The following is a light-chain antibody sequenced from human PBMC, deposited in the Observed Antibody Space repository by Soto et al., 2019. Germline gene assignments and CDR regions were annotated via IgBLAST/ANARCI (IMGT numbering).Light chain of an antibody. J-gene: IGKJ1*01. CDR1: QSVSSSY. Sequence: EIVLTQSPGTLSLSPGERATLSCMASQSVSSSYLAWYQQKPGQAPRLLIYGASSRATDIPGRFSGSGSGTDFTLTISRLEPEDFAVYYCQQYGRSSWTFGQGTKVDIK. CDR3: QQYGRSSWT. V-gene: IGKV3-20*01. CDR2: GAS.